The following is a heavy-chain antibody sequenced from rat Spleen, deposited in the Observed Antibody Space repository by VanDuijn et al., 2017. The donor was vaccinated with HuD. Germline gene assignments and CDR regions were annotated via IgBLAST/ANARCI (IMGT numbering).Heavy chain of an antibody. J-gene: IGHJ2*01. CDR3: TRARGSPFDY. CDR1: GFSITNYH. V-gene: IGHV2-61*01. Sequence: QVRLKESGPRLVQPSQTLSVTCTVSGFSITNYHVSWIRQPPGKGLEWVGSIWRGGTSDYNSTLTSRLSISRDTSKNQVFLKMNSLQTDDTAIYYCTRARGSPFDYWGQGVMVTVSS. D-gene: IGHD1-7*01. CDR2: IWRGGTS.